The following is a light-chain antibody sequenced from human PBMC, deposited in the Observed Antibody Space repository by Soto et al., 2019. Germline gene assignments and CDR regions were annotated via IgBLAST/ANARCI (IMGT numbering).Light chain of an antibody. CDR2: VAS. V-gene: IGKV1-39*01. CDR1: QYISTY. CDR3: QESYSTS. Sequence: DIQMTQSPSSVSASLGDSLTITCRASQYISTYLNWYQQKPGKAPKLLIYVASNLQSGVPSRFSGSGSGTDFTLTISSLQPEDIATYYCQESYSTSFGQGTKVDIK. J-gene: IGKJ1*01.